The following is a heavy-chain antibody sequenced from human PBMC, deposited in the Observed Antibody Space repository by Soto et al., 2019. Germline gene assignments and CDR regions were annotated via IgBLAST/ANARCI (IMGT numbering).Heavy chain of an antibody. J-gene: IGHJ4*02. CDR1: GGSISSSSYY. CDR3: PGYCSGDSCRIDY. CDR2: IYYSGST. V-gene: IGHV4-39*01. D-gene: IGHD2-15*01. Sequence: QLQLQESGPGLVKPSETLSLTCTVSGGSISSSSYYWGWIRQPPGKGLEWIGSIYYSGSTYYNLSLKSRVTISVDTSKNQFSLKLSSVTAADTAVYRLPGYCSGDSCRIDYWGQGTLVTVSS.